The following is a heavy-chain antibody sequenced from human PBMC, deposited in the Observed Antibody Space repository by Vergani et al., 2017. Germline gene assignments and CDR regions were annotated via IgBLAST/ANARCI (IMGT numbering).Heavy chain of an antibody. J-gene: IGHJ3*02. Sequence: QVQLQESGPGLVKPSETLSLTCTVSGGSISSYYWSWIRQPAGKGLEWIGRIYTSGSTNYNPSLKSRVTMSVDTSKNQFSLKLSSVTAADTAVYYCARDVPLEVPADHPDAFDIWGQGAMVTVSS. CDR1: GGSISSYY. CDR3: ARDVPLEVPADHPDAFDI. V-gene: IGHV4-4*07. D-gene: IGHD2-2*01. CDR2: IYTSGST.